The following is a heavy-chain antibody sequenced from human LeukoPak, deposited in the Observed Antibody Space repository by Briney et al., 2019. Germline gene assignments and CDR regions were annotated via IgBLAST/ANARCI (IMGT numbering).Heavy chain of an antibody. CDR1: GFAFSDYW. CDR3: AKSKGEWLRFRKGIYFDY. CDR2: INEDGSKK. J-gene: IGHJ4*02. Sequence: PGGSLRLSCAASGFAFSDYWMSWVRQAPGKGLEWVANINEDGSKKHYLDSVEGRFTISRDNAKNSLYLQMNSLRAEDTAVYYCAKSKGEWLRFRKGIYFDYWGQGTLVTVSS. D-gene: IGHD5-12*01. V-gene: IGHV3-7*03.